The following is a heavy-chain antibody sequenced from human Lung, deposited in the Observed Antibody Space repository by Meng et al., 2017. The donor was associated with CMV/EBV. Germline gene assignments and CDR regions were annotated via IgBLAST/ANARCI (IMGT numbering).Heavy chain of an antibody. Sequence: SQTXSLTXGVYGGSFSGYYWSWIRQPPGRGLEWIGEIKHRGHSNYNPSLKSRVSLAIDTSKSQFSLKLTSVTVADTAVYYCARPPYYYDSSPHHRSDYFDYXGQGXLVTVSS. CDR3: ARPPYYYDSSPHHRSDYFDY. V-gene: IGHV4-34*01. D-gene: IGHD3-22*01. CDR2: IKHRGHS. J-gene: IGHJ4*01. CDR1: GGSFSGYY.